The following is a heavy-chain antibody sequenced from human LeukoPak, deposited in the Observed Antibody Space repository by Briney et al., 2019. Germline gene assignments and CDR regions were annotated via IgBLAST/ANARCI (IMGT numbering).Heavy chain of an antibody. CDR2: IIPIFGTA. CDR1: GGTFSSYA. J-gene: IGHJ4*02. D-gene: IGHD2-15*01. CDR3: ARKGSSYYFDY. V-gene: IGHV1-69*05. Sequence: ASVKVSCKASGGTFSSYAISWVRQAPGQGLEWMGVIIPIFGTANYAQKFQGRVTITTDESTSTAYMELSSLRSEDTAVYYCARKGSSYYFDYWGQGTLVTVSS.